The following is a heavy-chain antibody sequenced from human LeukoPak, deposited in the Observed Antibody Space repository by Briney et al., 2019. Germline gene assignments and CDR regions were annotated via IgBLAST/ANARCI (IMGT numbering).Heavy chain of an antibody. V-gene: IGHV3-23*01. Sequence: GGSLRLSCAASGFTFNNYAMSWVRQAPGKGLEWVSAISPGGSDTYYADSLRGRFTISRDNSKKTLSLQMSSLRAEDSAVYYCAKRGGYETMAAFDYWGQGTLVTVSS. CDR3: AKRGGYETMAAFDY. D-gene: IGHD3-10*01. J-gene: IGHJ4*02. CDR1: GFTFNNYA. CDR2: ISPGGSDT.